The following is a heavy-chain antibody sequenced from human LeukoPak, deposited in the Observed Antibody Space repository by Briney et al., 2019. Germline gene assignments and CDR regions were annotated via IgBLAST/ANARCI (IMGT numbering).Heavy chain of an antibody. V-gene: IGHV3-23*01. Sequence: GGTLRLSCAASGFTFSTYGMSWVRQAPGKGLEWVSGISGSGGSRFYTDSVKGRFTISRDNSKNTLYLQMNSLRAEDTAVYYCAKLREWELPDLFDYWGQGTLVTVSS. CDR1: GFTFSTYG. D-gene: IGHD1-26*01. J-gene: IGHJ4*02. CDR3: AKLREWELPDLFDY. CDR2: ISGSGGSR.